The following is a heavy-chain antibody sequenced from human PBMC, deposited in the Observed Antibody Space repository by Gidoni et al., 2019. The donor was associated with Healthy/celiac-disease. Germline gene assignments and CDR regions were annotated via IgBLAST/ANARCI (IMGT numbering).Heavy chain of an antibody. V-gene: IGHV3-30*03. Sequence: VPLVESGGGVVQPRRSLRLSCAASGFPFSSYGMHWVRLATGKGLEWVAVISYEGSNKYYADSVKGRFTISRDKSKNMLYLQMNSLRAYDTAGYYCGRGDSSGWYPWGQGTLVTVSS. CDR1: GFPFSSYG. J-gene: IGHJ5*02. D-gene: IGHD6-19*01. CDR2: ISYEGSNK. CDR3: GRGDSSGWYP.